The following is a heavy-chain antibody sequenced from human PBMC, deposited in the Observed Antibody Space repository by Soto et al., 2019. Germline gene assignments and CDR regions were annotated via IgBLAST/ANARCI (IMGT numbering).Heavy chain of an antibody. CDR3: ARGYYYDSSGYYSFDY. CDR2: INAGNGNT. Sequence: ASVKVSCKASGYTFTSYAMHWVRQAPGQRLEWMGWINAGNGNTKYSQKFQGRVTITADESTSTAYMELSSLRSEDTAVYYCARGYYYDSSGYYSFDYWGQGTLVTVSS. D-gene: IGHD3-22*01. CDR1: GYTFTSYA. V-gene: IGHV1-3*01. J-gene: IGHJ4*02.